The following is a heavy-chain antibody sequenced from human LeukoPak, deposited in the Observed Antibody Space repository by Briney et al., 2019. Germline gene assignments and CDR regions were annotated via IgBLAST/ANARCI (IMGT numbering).Heavy chain of an antibody. J-gene: IGHJ4*02. D-gene: IGHD3-22*01. V-gene: IGHV1-18*01. CDR2: ISAYNGNT. Sequence: ASVKVSCKASGYTFTSYGISWVRQAPGQGLEWMGWISAYNGNTNYAQKLQGRVTMTTDTSTSTAYMELRSLRSDDTAVYYCAGVVGYDSSGYYPTWGQGTLVTVSS. CDR3: AGVVGYDSSGYYPT. CDR1: GYTFTSYG.